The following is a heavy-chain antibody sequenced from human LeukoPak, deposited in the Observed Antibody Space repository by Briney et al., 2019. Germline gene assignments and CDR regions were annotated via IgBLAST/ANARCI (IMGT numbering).Heavy chain of an antibody. CDR2: ISWNSGSI. V-gene: IGHV3-9*01. D-gene: IGHD3-22*01. J-gene: IGHJ3*02. CDR3: AKPSYITYYYDSSGYYKQGLGAFDI. CDR1: GFTYDDYA. Sequence: GRPLRLSCAPSGFTYDDYAMHWVRQAPRKGLEGVSGISWNSGSIRYADSVKGRLTISRSNAKTSLYLQMNSLRAEDTALYYCAKPSYITYYYDSSGYYKQGLGAFDIWGQG.